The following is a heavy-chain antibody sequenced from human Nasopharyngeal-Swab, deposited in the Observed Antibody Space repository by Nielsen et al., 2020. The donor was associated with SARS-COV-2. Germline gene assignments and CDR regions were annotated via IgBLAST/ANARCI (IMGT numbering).Heavy chain of an antibody. J-gene: IGHJ4*02. CDR2: ISWNSGSI. V-gene: IGHV3-9*01. CDR3: ARKNYFDY. CDR1: GFTFDDYA. Sequence: SLKISCAASGFTFDDYAMHWVRQAPGKGLEWVSGISWNSGSIGYADSVKGRFTISRDNAKNSLYLQMNSLRAEDTALYYCARKNYFDYWGQGTLVTVSS.